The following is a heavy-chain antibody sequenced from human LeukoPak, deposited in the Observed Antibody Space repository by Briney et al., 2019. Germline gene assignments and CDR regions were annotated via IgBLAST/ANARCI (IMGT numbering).Heavy chain of an antibody. V-gene: IGHV3-53*04. CDR3: ARAGVHCGGDCFDP. CDR2: IYSGGST. J-gene: IGHJ5*02. CDR1: GFIVSSNY. D-gene: IGHD2-21*01. Sequence: GGSLRLSCAASGFIVSSNYMSWVRQAPGKGLEWVSVIYSGGSTYYADSVKGRFTISRHNSKNTLYLQMNSLRAEDTAVYYCARAGVHCGGDCFDPWGQGTLVTVSS.